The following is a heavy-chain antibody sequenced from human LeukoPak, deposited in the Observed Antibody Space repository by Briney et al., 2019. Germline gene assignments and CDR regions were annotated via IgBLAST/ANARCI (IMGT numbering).Heavy chain of an antibody. J-gene: IGHJ4*02. D-gene: IGHD2-21*01. CDR1: GGTFSSYA. V-gene: IGHV1-69*04. Sequence: ASVTVSCKASGGTFSSYAISWVRQAPGQGLEWMGRIIPILGIANYAQKFQGRVTITADKSTSTAYMELSSLRSEDTAVYYCARGRAVIGIFDYWGQGTLVTVSS. CDR3: ARGRAVIGIFDY. CDR2: IIPILGIA.